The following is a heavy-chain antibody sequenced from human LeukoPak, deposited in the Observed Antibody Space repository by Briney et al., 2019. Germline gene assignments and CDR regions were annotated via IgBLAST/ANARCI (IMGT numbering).Heavy chain of an antibody. CDR2: ISAYNGNT. Sequence: ASVTVSCKASGYTFTSYGISWVRQAPGQGLEWMGWISAYNGNTNYAQKLQGRVTMTTDTSTSTAYMELRSLRSDDTAVYYCARGDYDSSGYYGFYYYYYMDVWGKGTTVTVSS. D-gene: IGHD3-22*01. CDR1: GYTFTSYG. J-gene: IGHJ6*03. V-gene: IGHV1-18*01. CDR3: ARGDYDSSGYYGFYYYYYMDV.